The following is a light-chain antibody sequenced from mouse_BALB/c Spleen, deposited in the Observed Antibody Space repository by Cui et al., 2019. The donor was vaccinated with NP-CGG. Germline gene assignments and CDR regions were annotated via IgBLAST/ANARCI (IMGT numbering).Light chain of an antibody. CDR1: KSISKY. CDR3: QQHNEYPWT. J-gene: IGKJ1*01. V-gene: IGKV16-104*01. Sequence: DVQITQSPSYLAASPGETITINCRASKSISKYLAWYQEKPGKTNDLLIYSGSTLQSGIPSRFSGSGFGTDFTLTISSLEPEDFAMYYCQQHNEYPWTFGGGTKLEIK. CDR2: SGS.